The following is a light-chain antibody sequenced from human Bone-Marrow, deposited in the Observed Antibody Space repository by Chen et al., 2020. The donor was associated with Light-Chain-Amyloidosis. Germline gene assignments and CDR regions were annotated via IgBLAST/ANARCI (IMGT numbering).Light chain of an antibody. J-gene: IGLJ2*01. V-gene: IGLV3-25*03. CDR3: QSADSSGTYEVI. Sequence: YELTQPPSVSVSPGQTARITCSGDDLPTKYAYWYQQKPGQAPVLVIHRDTERPSGISERFSGSSSGTTATLTISGVQAEDEADYHCQSADSSGTYEVIFGGGTTLTVL. CDR1: DLPTKY. CDR2: RDT.